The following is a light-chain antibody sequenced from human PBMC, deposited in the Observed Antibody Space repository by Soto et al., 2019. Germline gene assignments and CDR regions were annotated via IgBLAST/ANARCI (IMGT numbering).Light chain of an antibody. CDR3: QQYANWPPYT. CDR1: QSISTK. V-gene: IGKV3-15*01. CDR2: GAS. Sequence: EIVMTQSPVSLSVSPGERVTFSCRASQSISTKLAWYQQKPGQAPRLLIYGASTRAAGIPARFSGSGSGTEFTLPISSLQSEDFAVYYCQQYANWPPYTFGQGTKLEIE. J-gene: IGKJ2*01.